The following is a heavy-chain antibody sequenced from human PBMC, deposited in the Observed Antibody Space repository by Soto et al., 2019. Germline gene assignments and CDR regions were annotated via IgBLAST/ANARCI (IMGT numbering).Heavy chain of an antibody. D-gene: IGHD3-16*01. J-gene: IGHJ4*02. CDR3: AGVNYSASYGYRDGPYYFDY. V-gene: IGHV4-31*03. CDR1: GASISNGGYY. CDR2: IYNTGGT. Sequence: PSATLSLTCTVSGASISNGGYYWSWIRRHPGKGLEFIGYIYNTGGTTYNPSLRSRITISLDTSENLFSLRLRSVTAADTAMYYCAGVNYSASYGYRDGPYYFDYWGQGALVTVSS.